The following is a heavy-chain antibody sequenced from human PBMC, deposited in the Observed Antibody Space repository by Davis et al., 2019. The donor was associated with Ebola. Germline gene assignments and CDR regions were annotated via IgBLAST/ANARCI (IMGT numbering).Heavy chain of an antibody. D-gene: IGHD6-6*01. CDR1: GGTFSSYA. J-gene: IGHJ4*02. CDR3: ARDPLPYSSSWIFDY. CDR2: INPNSGGT. V-gene: IGHV1-2*02. Sequence: ASVQVSCKASGGTFSSYAISWVRQAPGQGLEWMGWINPNSGGTDSAQKFQGRVTMTRDTSISTAYMELRRLRSDDTAMYYCARDPLPYSSSWIFDYWGQGTLVTVSS.